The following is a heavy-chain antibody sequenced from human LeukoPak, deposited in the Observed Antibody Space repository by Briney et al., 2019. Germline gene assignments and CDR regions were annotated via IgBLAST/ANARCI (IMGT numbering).Heavy chain of an antibody. Sequence: ASVKVSCKASGYTFTSYGISWVRQAPGQGLEWMGWISAYNGNTNYAQKLQGRVTMTTDTSTSTAYMELRSLRSDDTTVYYCARVRHIRKPGYCSSTSCYKPNYYYYYMDVWGKGTTVTVSS. D-gene: IGHD2-2*02. CDR2: ISAYNGNT. V-gene: IGHV1-18*01. CDR3: ARVRHIRKPGYCSSTSCYKPNYYYYYMDV. J-gene: IGHJ6*03. CDR1: GYTFTSYG.